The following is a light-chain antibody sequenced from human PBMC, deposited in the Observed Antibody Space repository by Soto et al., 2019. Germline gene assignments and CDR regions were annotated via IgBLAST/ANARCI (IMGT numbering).Light chain of an antibody. V-gene: IGKV3-20*01. CDR2: GAS. J-gene: IGKJ1*01. Sequence: EIVLPQSPGTLSLSPGESSPLSCRASQSVSSSRLAWYRQKPGQAPRLLIYGASSRATGIPDRFSGSGSGTDFTLTISRLEPEEFAVYYCKKYGSSLWTVGKGTKVDIK. CDR1: QSVSSSR. CDR3: KKYGSSLWT.